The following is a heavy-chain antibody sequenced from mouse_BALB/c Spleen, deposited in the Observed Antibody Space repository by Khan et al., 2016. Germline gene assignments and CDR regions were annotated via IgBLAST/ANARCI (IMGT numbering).Heavy chain of an antibody. V-gene: IGHV3-2*02. CDR2: KIYSGST. J-gene: IGHJ4*01. CDR3: ASDGRSYAVDY. D-gene: IGHD2-3*01. CDR1: GYSITSDYA. Sequence: EVQLQEPGPGLMKPSPSLSLTCTVTGYSITSDYAWNWIRQFPGNKLEWMGYKIYSGSTTYTPSLKSRTPITRDTSKNQFFLQLHSVTIADTATCYCASDGRSYAVDYWGQGPAVTVSS.